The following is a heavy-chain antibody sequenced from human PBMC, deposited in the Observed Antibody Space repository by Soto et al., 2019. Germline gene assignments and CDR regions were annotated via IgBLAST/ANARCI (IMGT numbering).Heavy chain of an antibody. CDR1: GGSISSGGYS. Sequence: SETLFLTCAVSGGSISSGGYSWSWIRQPPGKGLEWIGYIYHSGSTYYNPSLKSRVTISVDRSKNQFSLKLSSVTAADTAVYYCSRDDSDWFFNWGRGTLVNVSS. J-gene: IGHJ4*02. V-gene: IGHV4-30-2*01. CDR3: SRDDSDWFFN. CDR2: IYHSGST. D-gene: IGHD3-9*01.